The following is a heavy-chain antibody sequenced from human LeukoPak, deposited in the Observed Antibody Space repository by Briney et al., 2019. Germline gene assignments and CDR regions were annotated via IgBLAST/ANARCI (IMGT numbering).Heavy chain of an antibody. CDR2: IIPILGIA. J-gene: IGHJ4*02. D-gene: IGHD3-9*01. CDR3: ARDPYYDILTAGGY. CDR1: GGTFSSYA. V-gene: IGHV1-69*04. Sequence: ASVKASCKASGGTFSSYAISWVRQAPGQGLEWMGRIIPILGIANYAQKFQGRVTITADKSTSTAYTELSSLRSEDTAVYYCARDPYYDILTAGGYWGQGTLVTVSS.